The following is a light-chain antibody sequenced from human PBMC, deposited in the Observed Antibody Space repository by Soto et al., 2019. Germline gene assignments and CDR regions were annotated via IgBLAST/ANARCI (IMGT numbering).Light chain of an antibody. J-gene: IGKJ1*01. Sequence: DIQMTQSPSTLSASVGDRVTITCRASQSISSWLAWYQQKPGKAPKLLIYDASSLESGVPSRFSGSGSGPEFTLTISSLQPDDFATYYCQQYNSYSPEGTFGQGTKVEIE. V-gene: IGKV1-5*01. CDR1: QSISSW. CDR2: DAS. CDR3: QQYNSYSPEGT.